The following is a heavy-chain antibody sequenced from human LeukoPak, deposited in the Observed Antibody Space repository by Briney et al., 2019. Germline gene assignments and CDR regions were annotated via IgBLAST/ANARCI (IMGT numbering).Heavy chain of an antibody. D-gene: IGHD1-14*01. V-gene: IGHV2-5*02. CDR3: AHRRGGYNWNHGDFDY. J-gene: IGHJ4*02. CDR2: SYWDEDK. CDR1: GXALSTSGGG. Sequence: ESGXXXXXXTQXLALTCTFSGXALSTSGGGVGWIRQSPGKALEWLSLSYWDEDKRYSPALKNRHDSTQDRSKKLVVLTMTNVDPVDTATYYCAHRRGGYNWNHGDFDYWGQGTLVTVSS.